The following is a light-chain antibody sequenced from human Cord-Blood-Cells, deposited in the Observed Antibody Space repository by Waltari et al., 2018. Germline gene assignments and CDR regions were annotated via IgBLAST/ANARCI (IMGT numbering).Light chain of an antibody. CDR2: AAS. Sequence: DIQITQSPSSLSVSVGDRVTITCRASQSISSYLNWYQQKPGKAPKLLIYAASSMHSGVPARFSGSGSGTDFTLTISRLQPEDFAMYYCQHSYSTPLTFGQGTKVEIK. V-gene: IGKV1-39*01. J-gene: IGKJ1*01. CDR1: QSISSY. CDR3: QHSYSTPLT.